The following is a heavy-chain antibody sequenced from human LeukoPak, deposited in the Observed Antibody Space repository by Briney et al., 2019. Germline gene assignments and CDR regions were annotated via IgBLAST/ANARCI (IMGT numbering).Heavy chain of an antibody. CDR1: GYTLTELS. CDR2: FDPEDGET. J-gene: IGHJ1*01. CDR3: ATDRIAEAGNAPKSFHP. Sequence: ASVKVSCKVSGYTLTELSMHWVRQAPGKGLEWMGGFDPEDGETIYAQKFQGRVTMTEDTSTDTAYMELSSLRSEDTAVYYCATDRIAEAGNAPKSFHPWGKGTLVTFSS. D-gene: IGHD6-13*01. V-gene: IGHV1-24*01.